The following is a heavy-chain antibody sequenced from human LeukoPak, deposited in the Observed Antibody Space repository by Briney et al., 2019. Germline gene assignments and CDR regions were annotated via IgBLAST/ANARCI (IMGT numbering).Heavy chain of an antibody. Sequence: GGSLRLSCAASGFTFSSYEMNWVRQAPGKGLEWVSYISSSGSYIYYADSVKGRFTISRDNAKNSLYLQMNSLRAEDTAVYYCARVPTTGYYSDYYFDYWGQGTLVTVSS. CDR1: GFTFSSYE. D-gene: IGHD3-9*01. CDR3: ARVPTTGYYSDYYFDY. J-gene: IGHJ4*02. V-gene: IGHV3-21*05. CDR2: ISSSGSYI.